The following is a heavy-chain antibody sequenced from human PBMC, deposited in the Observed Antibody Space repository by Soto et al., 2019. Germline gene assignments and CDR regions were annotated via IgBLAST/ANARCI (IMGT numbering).Heavy chain of an antibody. Sequence: PSETLSLTCTVSGDSISSYYWSWIRQPPGKGLEWIGYIYYSGSTNYNPSLKSRVTISVDTSKNQFSLKLSSVTAADTAVYYCASSYSSPSSDYWGQGTLVTVSS. D-gene: IGHD4-4*01. CDR3: ASSYSSPSSDY. CDR2: IYYSGST. CDR1: GDSISSYY. V-gene: IGHV4-59*12. J-gene: IGHJ4*02.